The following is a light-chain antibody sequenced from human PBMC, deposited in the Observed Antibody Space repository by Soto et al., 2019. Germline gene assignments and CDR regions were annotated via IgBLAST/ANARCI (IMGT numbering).Light chain of an antibody. V-gene: IGKV3-11*01. CDR3: QQRSNWPPWT. Sequence: EIVLTQSPATLSLSPGERATLSCRASQSVSSYLAWYQQKPGQAPRLLIFDASNRATGIPARFSGSGSGTDFTLTISSREPEDSAVYYCQQRSNWPPWTFGQGTKVEIK. J-gene: IGKJ1*01. CDR1: QSVSSY. CDR2: DAS.